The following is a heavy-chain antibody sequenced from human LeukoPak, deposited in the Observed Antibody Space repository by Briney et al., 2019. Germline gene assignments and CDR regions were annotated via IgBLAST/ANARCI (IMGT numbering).Heavy chain of an antibody. V-gene: IGHV3-23*01. CDR1: GFTFSSYA. CDR3: AKDPDSRSQGYFDY. Sequence: GGSLRLSCAASGFTFSSYAMSWVRRAPGKGLEWVSAIIGGGGTTYYADSVKGRFTISRDNSMNTLFLQMNSLRADDTAVYYCAKDPDSRSQGYFDYWGQGTTVTVSS. D-gene: IGHD1-26*01. CDR2: IIGGGGTT. J-gene: IGHJ4*03.